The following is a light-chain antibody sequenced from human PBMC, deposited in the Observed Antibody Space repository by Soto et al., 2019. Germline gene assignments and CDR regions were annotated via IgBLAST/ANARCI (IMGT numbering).Light chain of an antibody. V-gene: IGKV3-11*01. CDR1: QSISNY. Sequence: EIVLTQSPATLSLSPGERATLSCRASQSISNYLAWYQHRPGQAPRLLIYDASTRATGIPARFSGSGSGTDFTLTITSLEPEHFAVYICQLRSNWPPTWTFGGGTKVEIK. J-gene: IGKJ1*01. CDR3: QLRSNWPPTWT. CDR2: DAS.